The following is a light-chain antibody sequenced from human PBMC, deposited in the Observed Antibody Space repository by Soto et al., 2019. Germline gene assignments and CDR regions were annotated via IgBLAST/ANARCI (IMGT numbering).Light chain of an antibody. CDR3: QHTYST. CDR1: QSISNY. V-gene: IGKV1-39*01. CDR2: AAS. Sequence: DIQMAQSPSSLSASVGDRVTITCRASQSISNYLNWYQQKSGEVPKILIYAASRLHSGVPSRFTGSGSGTDFTLTISSLQPEDFATYYCQHTYSTFGQGTKVELK. J-gene: IGKJ1*01.